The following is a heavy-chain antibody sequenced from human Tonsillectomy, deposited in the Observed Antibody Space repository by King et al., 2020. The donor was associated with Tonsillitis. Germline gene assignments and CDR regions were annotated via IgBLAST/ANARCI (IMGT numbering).Heavy chain of an antibody. D-gene: IGHD2-8*02. CDR3: ARGTGGLDL. CDR2: IWYDGSNK. CDR1: GFTFSSYG. J-gene: IGHJ2*01. V-gene: IGHV3-33*01. Sequence: QLVQSGGGVVQPGRSLRLSCAASGFTFSSYGMHWVRQAPGKGLEWVAVIWYDGSNKYYADSVKGRFTISRDNSKNTLYLQMNSLRAEDTAVYYCARGTGGLDLWGRGTLVTVSS.